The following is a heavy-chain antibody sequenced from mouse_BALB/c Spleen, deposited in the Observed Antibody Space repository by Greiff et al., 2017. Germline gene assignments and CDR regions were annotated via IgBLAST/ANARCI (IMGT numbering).Heavy chain of an antibody. CDR2: ISSGGGST. Sequence: EVQLMESGGGLVKPGGSLKLSCAASGFAFSSYDMSWVRQTPEKRLEWVAYISSGGGSTYYPDTVKGRCTISRDNPKNTQFLQMTRRRSEDTAMYYGARAYYGSSYWYCDVWGAGTTVTVSS. CDR1: GFAFSSYD. CDR3: ARAYYGSSYWYCDV. V-gene: IGHV5-12-1*01. D-gene: IGHD1-1*01. J-gene: IGHJ1*01.